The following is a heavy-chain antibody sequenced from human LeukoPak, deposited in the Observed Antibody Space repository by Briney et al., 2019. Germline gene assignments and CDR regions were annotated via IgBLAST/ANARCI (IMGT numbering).Heavy chain of an antibody. CDR3: ARMNGGSWADEYDWFDP. CDR1: GFTFSSYW. Sequence: GGSLRLSCAASGFTFSSYWMHWVRQAPGKGLVWVSRISDGSSTSYADSVKGRFTISRDNAKNTLYLQMNSLRAEDTAVYYCARMNGGSWADEYDWFDPWGQGTLVTVSS. CDR2: ISDGSST. D-gene: IGHD2-15*01. V-gene: IGHV3-74*01. J-gene: IGHJ5*02.